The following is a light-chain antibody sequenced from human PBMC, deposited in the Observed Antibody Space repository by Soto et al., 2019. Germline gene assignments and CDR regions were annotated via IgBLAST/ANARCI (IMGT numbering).Light chain of an antibody. Sequence: QSALTQSASVSGSPGQSTTISCTGTSSDVGNYNYVSWYQQHPGEVPKLIIFNVNNRPSGVSNRFSGSKSGNTASLTISGLQAEDEADYYCSSFTSSTTYVFGTGTKLTVL. CDR3: SSFTSSTTYV. CDR1: SSDVGNYNY. CDR2: NVN. J-gene: IGLJ1*01. V-gene: IGLV2-14*01.